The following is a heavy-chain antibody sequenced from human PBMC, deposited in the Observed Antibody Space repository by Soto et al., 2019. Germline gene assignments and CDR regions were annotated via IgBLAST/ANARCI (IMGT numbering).Heavy chain of an antibody. D-gene: IGHD2-15*01. Sequence: QVQLVQSGAEVKKPGSSVKVSCKASGGTFNNFAINWVQLAPGQGLEWMGGIIPIFDSPNYAQKFKDRVTITADKSTTTAYMELSSLTSDDTAIYYCARGTYCRGIGCYGGYYSYYDMDVWGQGTTVSVSS. J-gene: IGHJ6*02. CDR3: ARGTYCRGIGCYGGYYSYYDMDV. V-gene: IGHV1-69*06. CDR2: IIPIFDSP. CDR1: GGTFNNFA.